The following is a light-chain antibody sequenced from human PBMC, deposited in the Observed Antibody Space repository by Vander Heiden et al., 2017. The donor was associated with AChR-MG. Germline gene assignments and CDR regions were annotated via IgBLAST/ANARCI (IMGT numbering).Light chain of an antibody. CDR2: DAS. Sequence: TLSCRASQSVSSYLAWYQQKPGQAPRLLIYDASNRATGIPARFSGSGSGTDFTLTSSSLEPEDFAVYYCQQRSNWPLTFGGGTKVEIK. CDR3: QQRSNWPLT. V-gene: IGKV3-11*01. CDR1: QSVSSY. J-gene: IGKJ4*01.